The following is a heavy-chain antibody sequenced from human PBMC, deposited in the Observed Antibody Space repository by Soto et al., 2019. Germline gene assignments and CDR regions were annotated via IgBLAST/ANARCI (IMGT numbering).Heavy chain of an antibody. CDR1: GYTFTGYY. D-gene: IGHD2-2*01. CDR2: INPNSGGT. CDR3: ATGYCSSTSCPIGMDV. V-gene: IGHV1-2*02. Sequence: QVQLVQSGAEVKKPGASVKVSCKASGYTFTGYYMHWVRQAPGQGLEWMGWINPNSGGTNYAQKFQGGVTMTRDTSISTAYMERSRLRSDDTAVYYCATGYCSSTSCPIGMDVWGQGTTVTVSS. J-gene: IGHJ6*02.